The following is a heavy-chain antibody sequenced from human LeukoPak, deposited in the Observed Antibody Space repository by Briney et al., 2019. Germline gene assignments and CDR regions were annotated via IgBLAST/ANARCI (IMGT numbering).Heavy chain of an antibody. CDR2: ISGSGGST. CDR3: AKEVGGYDSYYYGMDV. V-gene: IGHV3-23*01. J-gene: IGHJ6*02. D-gene: IGHD5-12*01. Sequence: PGGSLRLSCAASGFTFSSYAMSWVRQAPGKGLEWVSTISGSGGSTYYADSVKGRFTISRDNSENTLYLQMNSLRAADTAVYYCAKEVGGYDSYYYGMDVWGQGTTVTVSS. CDR1: GFTFSSYA.